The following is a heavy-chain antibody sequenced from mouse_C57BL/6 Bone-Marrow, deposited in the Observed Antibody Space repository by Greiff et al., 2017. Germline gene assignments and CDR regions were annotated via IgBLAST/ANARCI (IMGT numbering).Heavy chain of an antibody. CDR1: GFTFTDYY. Sequence: EVMLVESGGGLVQPGGSLSLSCAASGFTFTDYYMSWVRQPPGKALEWLGFIRNKANGYTTEYSASVKGRFTISRDNSQSILYLQMNALRAEDSATYYCARYPQGYFDDWGQGTTLTVSS. V-gene: IGHV7-3*01. CDR3: ARYPQGYFDD. CDR2: IRNKANGYTT. J-gene: IGHJ2*01.